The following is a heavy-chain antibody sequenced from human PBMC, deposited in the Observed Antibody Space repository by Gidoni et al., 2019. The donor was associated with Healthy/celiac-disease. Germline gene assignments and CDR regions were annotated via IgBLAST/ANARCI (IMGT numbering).Heavy chain of an antibody. CDR3: ARDPFAPGGNHFDY. Sequence: LEWVAVIWYDGSNKYYADSVKGRFTISRDNSKNTLYLQMNSLRAEDTAVYYCARDPFAPGGNHFDYWGQGTLVTVSS. J-gene: IGHJ4*02. V-gene: IGHV3-33*01. D-gene: IGHD2-15*01. CDR2: IWYDGSNK.